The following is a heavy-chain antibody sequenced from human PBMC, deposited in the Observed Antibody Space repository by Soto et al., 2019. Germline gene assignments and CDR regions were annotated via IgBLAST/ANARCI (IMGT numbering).Heavy chain of an antibody. J-gene: IGHJ3*01. D-gene: IGHD4-17*01. CDR2: ISSSSSYI. CDR3: AREYGGSDPAD. Sequence: EVQLVESGGGLVKPGGSLRLSCAASGFTFSSYSMNWVRQAPGKGLEWVSSISSSSSYIYYAESVKGRFTISRDNAKNSLYLQMNSLRAEDTAVYYCAREYGGSDPADWGQGTMVTVSS. CDR1: GFTFSSYS. V-gene: IGHV3-21*01.